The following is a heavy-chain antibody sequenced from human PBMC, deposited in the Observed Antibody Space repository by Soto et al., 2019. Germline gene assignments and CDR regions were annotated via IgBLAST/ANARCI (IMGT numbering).Heavy chain of an antibody. Sequence: EVQLLESGGGLVQPGGSLRLSCAASGFTFSSYAMSWVRQAPGKGLEWVSAISGSGGSTYYADSVKGRFTISRDNSKNTLYLQMNSLSAEDTAVYYCAKDDRRTTVQSGDYWGQGTLVTVSS. V-gene: IGHV3-23*01. CDR1: GFTFSSYA. J-gene: IGHJ4*02. D-gene: IGHD4-17*01. CDR3: AKDDRRTTVQSGDY. CDR2: ISGSGGST.